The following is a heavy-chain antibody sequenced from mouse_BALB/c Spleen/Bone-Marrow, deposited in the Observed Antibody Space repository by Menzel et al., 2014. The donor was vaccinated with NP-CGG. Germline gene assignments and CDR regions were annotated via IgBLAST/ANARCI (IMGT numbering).Heavy chain of an antibody. CDR1: GYTFTVYI. V-gene: IGHV1-62-2*01. J-gene: IGHJ2*01. Sequence: VHLVESGAELVKPGASVKLSCKASGYTFTVYIIHWIKQRSGQGLEWIGWFYPGSGNIKYNEKFKDKATLTADKSSSTVYMELSRLTSEDSAVYFCTRHFYGSSYFDYWGQGTTLTVSS. CDR2: FYPGSGNI. CDR3: TRHFYGSSYFDY. D-gene: IGHD1-1*01.